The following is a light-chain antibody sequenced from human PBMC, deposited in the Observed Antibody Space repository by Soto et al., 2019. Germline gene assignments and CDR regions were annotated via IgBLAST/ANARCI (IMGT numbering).Light chain of an antibody. CDR3: SSYAGSNKGV. J-gene: IGLJ2*01. CDR2: EVS. CDR1: SSDVGGYNS. V-gene: IGLV2-8*01. Sequence: HSVLTQPPSASGSPGQSVTISCTGTSSDVGGYNSVSWYQQHPGKAPKLMIYEVSKRPSGVPDRFSGSKSGNTASLTVSGLQAEDEADYYCSSYAGSNKGVFGGGTKLTVL.